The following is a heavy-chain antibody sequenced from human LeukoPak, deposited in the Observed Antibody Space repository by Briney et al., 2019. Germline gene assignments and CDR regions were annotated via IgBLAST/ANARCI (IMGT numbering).Heavy chain of an antibody. CDR2: ISGSGGST. D-gene: IGHD7-27*01. Sequence: GGSLRLSCAASGFTFSSYAINWVRQAPGKGLEWVSAISGSGGSTYYADSVKGRSTISRDNSKNTLYLQMNSLRAEDTAVYYCAKALTGVGSFDIWGQGTMVTVSS. J-gene: IGHJ3*02. V-gene: IGHV3-23*01. CDR1: GFTFSSYA. CDR3: AKALTGVGSFDI.